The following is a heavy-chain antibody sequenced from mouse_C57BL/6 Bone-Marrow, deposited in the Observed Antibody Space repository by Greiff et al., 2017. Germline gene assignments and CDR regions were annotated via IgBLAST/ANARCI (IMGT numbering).Heavy chain of an antibody. V-gene: IGHV14-4*01. CDR3: TTWIYYGSSYDWYFDV. J-gene: IGHJ1*03. D-gene: IGHD1-1*01. CDR2: IDPENGDT. Sequence: VQLQQSGAELVRPGASVKLSCTASGFNIKDDDMHWVKQRPEQGLEWIGWIDPENGDTEYASKFQGKATITADTSSNTAYLQLSSLTSEDTAVYYCTTWIYYGSSYDWYFDVWGTGTTVTVSS. CDR1: GFNIKDDD.